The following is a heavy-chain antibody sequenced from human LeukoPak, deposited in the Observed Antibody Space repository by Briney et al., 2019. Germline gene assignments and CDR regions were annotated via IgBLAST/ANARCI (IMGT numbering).Heavy chain of an antibody. CDR2: ISSSSSYI. V-gene: IGHV3-21*01. CDR1: GFTFSSYA. CDR3: ARTYCSSTSCYDTRYYYYGMDV. Sequence: GGSLRLSCAASGFTFSSYAMSWVRQAPGKGLEWVSSISSSSSYIYYADSVKGRFTISRDNAKNSLYLQMNSLRAEDTAVYYCARTYCSSTSCYDTRYYYYGMDVWGQGTTVTVSS. D-gene: IGHD2-2*01. J-gene: IGHJ6*02.